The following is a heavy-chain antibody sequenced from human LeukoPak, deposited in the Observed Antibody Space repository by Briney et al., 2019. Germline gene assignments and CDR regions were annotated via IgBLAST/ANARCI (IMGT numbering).Heavy chain of an antibody. CDR1: GGPLSAYY. CDR3: ARRAMVRGGTYFDY. J-gene: IGHJ4*02. V-gene: IGHV4-59*05. CDR2: IYYSGST. D-gene: IGHD3-10*01. Sequence: SETLSLTCTVSGGPLSAYYWTWIRQPPGKGLEWIGSIYYSGSTYYNPSLKSRVTISVDTSKNQFSLKLSSVTAADTAVYYCARRAMVRGGTYFDYWGQGTLVTVSS.